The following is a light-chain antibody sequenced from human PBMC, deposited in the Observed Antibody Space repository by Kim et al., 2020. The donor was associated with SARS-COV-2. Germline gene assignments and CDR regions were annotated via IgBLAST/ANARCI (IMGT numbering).Light chain of an antibody. CDR3: QQTYTFPFT. CDR1: QNINKF. J-gene: IGKJ2*01. V-gene: IGKV1-39*01. CDR2: GAS. Sequence: STSVGDSVTITCRASQNINKFLNGYQQEAGKAPKLLIYGASSLQSGVPSRFTGRGSGTDFTLTISSLQCEDFASYYCQQTYTFPFTFGQGTKLEI.